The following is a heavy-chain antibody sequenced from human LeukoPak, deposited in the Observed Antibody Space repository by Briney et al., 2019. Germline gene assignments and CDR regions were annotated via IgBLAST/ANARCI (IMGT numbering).Heavy chain of an antibody. CDR2: MYTSGST. CDR3: ARDRGLYGGFDY. J-gene: IGHJ4*02. D-gene: IGHD3-10*01. V-gene: IGHV4-61*02. CDR1: GGSISSGSYY. Sequence: SETLSLTCIVSGGSISSGSYYWSWIRQPAGKGLERIGRMYTSGSTNYNPSLKSRVTISVDTSKNQFSLKLSSVTAADTAVYYCARDRGLYGGFDYWGQGTLVTVSS.